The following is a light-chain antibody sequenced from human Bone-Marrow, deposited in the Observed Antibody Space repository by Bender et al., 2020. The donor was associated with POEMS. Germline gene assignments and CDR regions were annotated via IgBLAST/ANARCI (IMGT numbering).Light chain of an antibody. CDR3: YSFSTIHTYV. J-gene: IGLJ1*01. Sequence: QSVLTQPPSVSGAPGQRVTISCTGSNSDVGAYNYVAWHQQHPGKVPKLMIYDVTIRPSGISNRFSGSKSGNTASLTISGLQAEDEADYYCYSFSTIHTYVFGTGTKVTVL. V-gene: IGLV2-14*01. CDR1: NSDVGAYNY. CDR2: DVT.